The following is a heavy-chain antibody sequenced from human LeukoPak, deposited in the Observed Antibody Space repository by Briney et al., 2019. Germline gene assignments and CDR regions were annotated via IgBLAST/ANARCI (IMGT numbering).Heavy chain of an antibody. CDR3: AGRPDTSMVAIFDY. V-gene: IGHV1-2*02. CDR2: INPNSGGT. D-gene: IGHD5-18*01. CDR1: AYTFTGHY. Sequence: ASVKVSCKASAYTFTGHYMHWVRQAPGQGLEWMGWINPNSGGTKYAQKFQGRVTMTRDTSISTAYMELNRLTSDDTAVYFCAGRPDTSMVAIFDYWGQGTQVTVSS. J-gene: IGHJ4*02.